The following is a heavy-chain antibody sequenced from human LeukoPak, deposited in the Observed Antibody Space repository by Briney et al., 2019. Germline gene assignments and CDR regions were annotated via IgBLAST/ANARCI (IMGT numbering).Heavy chain of an antibody. CDR2: ISIISNYI. D-gene: IGHD6-19*01. J-gene: IGHJ6*02. CDR3: ARETQIAVDGYGMDA. CDR1: GFTFSGYS. V-gene: IGHV3-21*01. Sequence: GGSLRLSCAASGFTFSGYSMDWVRQAPGKGLEWVSSISIISNYIYYADSVKGRFTISRDNAKNSLYLQMNSLRAEDTAVYYCARETQIAVDGYGMDAWGQGTTVTVSS.